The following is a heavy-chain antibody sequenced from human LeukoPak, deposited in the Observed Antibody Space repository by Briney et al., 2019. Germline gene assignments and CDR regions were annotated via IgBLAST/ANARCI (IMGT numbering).Heavy chain of an antibody. CDR2: INHSGST. D-gene: IGHD3-3*01. J-gene: IGHJ5*02. CDR1: GGSFSGYY. CDR3: ARGIRLYYDFWSGYYMGDWFDP. Sequence: KPSETLSLTCAVYGGSFSGYYWSWIRQPPGRGLEWIGEINHSGSTNYNPPLKSRVTISVDTSKNQFSLKLSSVTAADTAVYYCARGIRLYYDFWSGYYMGDWFDPWGQGTLVTVSS. V-gene: IGHV4-34*01.